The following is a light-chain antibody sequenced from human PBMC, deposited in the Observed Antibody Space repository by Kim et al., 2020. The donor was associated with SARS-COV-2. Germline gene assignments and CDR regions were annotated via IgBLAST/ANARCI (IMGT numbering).Light chain of an antibody. CDR3: QKYNSAPLT. V-gene: IGKV1-27*01. Sequence: ASIGDRVTITCRASQGISNSLAWYQQKPGKVPKLLIYTASTLQSGVPSRFSGSGSGTHFALTISSLQPEDVATYYCQKYNSAPLTFGGGTKVDIK. CDR2: TAS. CDR1: QGISNS. J-gene: IGKJ4*01.